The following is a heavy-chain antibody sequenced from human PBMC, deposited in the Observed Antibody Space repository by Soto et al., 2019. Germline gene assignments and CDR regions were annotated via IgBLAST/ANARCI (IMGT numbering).Heavy chain of an antibody. V-gene: IGHV4-39*01. CDR3: ARHAFYHFDY. CDR1: DGSIRSSSYY. D-gene: IGHD3-16*02. Sequence: PSETLSLTCTVSDGSIRSSSYYWGWIRQPPGKGLEWIGSIYYSGSTYYNPSLKNRVTISVDTSKNQFSLKLSSVTAADTAVYYCARHAFYHFDYWGEGTLVTVSS. CDR2: IYYSGST. J-gene: IGHJ4*02.